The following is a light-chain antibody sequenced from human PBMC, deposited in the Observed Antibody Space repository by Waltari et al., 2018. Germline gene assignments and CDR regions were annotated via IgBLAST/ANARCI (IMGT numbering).Light chain of an antibody. CDR1: SSNMGSNT. J-gene: IGLJ3*02. CDR2: SNY. CDR3: ATWDDSLNGLNWV. Sequence: QSVLTQPPSASGTPGQRVTISCSRGSSNMGSNTINWYQHLPGTAPKLLIFSNYLLPSGVPDRYSGSRSGTSASLAISGLQSEDEADYYCATWDDSLNGLNWVFGGGTKLTVL. V-gene: IGLV1-44*01.